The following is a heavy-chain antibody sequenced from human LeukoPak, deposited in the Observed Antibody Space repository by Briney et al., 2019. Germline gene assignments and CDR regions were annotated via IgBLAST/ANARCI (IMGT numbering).Heavy chain of an antibody. CDR3: ARIAIPGRHYFDP. CDR1: GYSFTDYS. Sequence: ASVNVSCKASGYSFTDYSMHWVRQAPGQGLEWMGWINPNSGGTDYAQEFRGRVTMTRDTSISTAYMELSRLSSDDTAVYYCARIAIPGRHYFDPWGQGTLVTVSS. D-gene: IGHD2-15*01. V-gene: IGHV1-2*02. J-gene: IGHJ5*01. CDR2: INPNSGGT.